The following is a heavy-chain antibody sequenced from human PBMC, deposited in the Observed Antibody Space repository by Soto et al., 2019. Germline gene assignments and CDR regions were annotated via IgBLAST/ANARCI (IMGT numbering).Heavy chain of an antibody. CDR3: ARGGDIVVVPAAIGY. V-gene: IGHV1-3*01. D-gene: IGHD2-2*01. CDR2: INAGNGNT. Sequence: GASVKVSCKASGYTFTSYAMHWVRQAPGQRLEWMGWINAGNGNTKYSQKFQGRVTITRDTSASTAYMELSSLRSEDTAVYYCARGGDIVVVPAAIGYWGQGTLVTVSS. CDR1: GYTFTSYA. J-gene: IGHJ4*02.